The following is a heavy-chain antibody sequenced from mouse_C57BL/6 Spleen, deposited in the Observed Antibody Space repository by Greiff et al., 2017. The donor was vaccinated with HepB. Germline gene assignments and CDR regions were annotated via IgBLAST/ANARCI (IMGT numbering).Heavy chain of an antibody. Sequence: QVQLQQPGAELVRPGSSVKLSCKASGYTFTSYWMDWVKQRPGQGLEWIGNIYPSDSETHYNQKFKDKATLTVDKSSSTAYMQLSSLTSEDSAVYYCARITTVVATDYWGQGTTLTVSS. CDR3: ARITTVVATDY. CDR2: IYPSDSET. J-gene: IGHJ2*01. D-gene: IGHD1-1*01. CDR1: GYTFTSYW. V-gene: IGHV1-61*01.